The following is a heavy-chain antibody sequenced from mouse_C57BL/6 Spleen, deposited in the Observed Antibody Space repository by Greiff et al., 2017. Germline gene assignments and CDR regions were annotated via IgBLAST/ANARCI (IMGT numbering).Heavy chain of an antibody. D-gene: IGHD4-1*02. CDR2: IDPETGGT. CDR1: GYTFTDYE. J-gene: IGHJ3*01. Sequence: QVQLKESGAELVRPGASVTLSCKASGYTFTDYEMHWVKQTPVHGLEWIGAIDPETGGTASNQKFKGKAILTADKSSSTAYMELRSLTSEDSAVYYCTRKEAQLGLWFAYWGQGTLVTVSA. CDR3: TRKEAQLGLWFAY. V-gene: IGHV1-15*01.